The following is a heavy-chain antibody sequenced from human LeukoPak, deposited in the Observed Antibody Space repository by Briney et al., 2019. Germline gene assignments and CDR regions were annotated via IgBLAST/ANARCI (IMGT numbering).Heavy chain of an antibody. CDR1: GFTFSSYG. Sequence: PGGSLRLSCAASGFTFSSYGMHWVRQAPGKGLEWVAFIRYDGSNKYYADSVKGRFTISRDNSKNTLYLQMNSLRAEDTAVYYCANPDGGLPPLDYWGQGTLVTVSS. CDR2: IRYDGSNK. CDR3: ANPDGGLPPLDY. V-gene: IGHV3-30*02. J-gene: IGHJ4*02. D-gene: IGHD3-16*01.